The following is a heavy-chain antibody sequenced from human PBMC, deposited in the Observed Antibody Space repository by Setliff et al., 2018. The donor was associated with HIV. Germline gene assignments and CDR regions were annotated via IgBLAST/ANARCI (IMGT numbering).Heavy chain of an antibody. D-gene: IGHD6-19*01. V-gene: IGHV1-46*01. J-gene: IGHJ4*01. CDR2: INTSGGSA. Sequence: ASVKVSCKASGYTFTSYPMHWVRQAPGQGLEWMGVINTSGGSAGYAEKFRGRVTMTRDTSTSTVYMDLRNLRSEDTAVYYRARNQGDSGGWYAGDYWGHGTLVTVSS. CDR1: GYTFTSYP. CDR3: ARNQGDSGGWYAGDY.